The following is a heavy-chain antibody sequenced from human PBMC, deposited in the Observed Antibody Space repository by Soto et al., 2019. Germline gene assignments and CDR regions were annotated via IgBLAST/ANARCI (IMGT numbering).Heavy chain of an antibody. D-gene: IGHD3-3*01. CDR1: GFTFSSYS. CDR2: ISSSSSTI. V-gene: IGHV3-48*01. J-gene: IGHJ4*02. Sequence: EVQLVESGGGLVQPGGSLRLSCAASGFTFSSYSMNWVRQAPGKGLEWVSYISSSSSTIYYADSVKGRFTISRDNAKNSLYLQMNSLRAEDTAVYYCARGGKDYFWSGYYFDYWGQGTLVTVSS. CDR3: ARGGKDYFWSGYYFDY.